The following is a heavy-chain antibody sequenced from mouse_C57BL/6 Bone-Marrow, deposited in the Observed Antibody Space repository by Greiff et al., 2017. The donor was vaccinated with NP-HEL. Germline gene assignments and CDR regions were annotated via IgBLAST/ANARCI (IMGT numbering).Heavy chain of an antibody. V-gene: IGHV14-1*01. CDR2: IDPEDGDT. J-gene: IGHJ2*01. CDR3: TTWSYGSSYFDY. CDR1: GFNIKDYY. Sequence: EVKLQESGAELVRPGASVKLSCTASGFNIKDYYMHWVKQRPEQGLEWIGRIDPEDGDTESAPQFPGKATMTADTSSNTAYLQLSSLTSEDTAVYYCTTWSYGSSYFDYWGQGTTLTVSS. D-gene: IGHD1-1*01.